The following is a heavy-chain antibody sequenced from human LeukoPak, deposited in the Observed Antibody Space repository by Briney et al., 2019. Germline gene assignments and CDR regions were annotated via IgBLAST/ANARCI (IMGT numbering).Heavy chain of an antibody. D-gene: IGHD6-19*01. J-gene: IGHJ4*02. CDR1: GFTISGYW. Sequence: GGSLRLSCAASGFTISGYWMSWVRQAPGKGLEWVANIKQDGSEKYYVDSVKGRFTISRDNAKNSLYLQMNSLRAEDTAVYYCARSKGGSGWYQAYWGQGTLVTVSS. CDR3: ARSKGGSGWYQAY. V-gene: IGHV3-7*01. CDR2: IKQDGSEK.